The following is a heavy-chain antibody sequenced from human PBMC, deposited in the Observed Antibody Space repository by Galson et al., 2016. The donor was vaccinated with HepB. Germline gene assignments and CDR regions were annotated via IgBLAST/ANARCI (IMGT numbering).Heavy chain of an antibody. Sequence: SLRLSCAASGFTFSSYSMNWVRQAPGKGLEWVSSISSSSSYIYYADSVKGRFTISRDNAKNSLYLQMHSLRAEDTAVYYCARDRSIGSSWSPYYYYYGMDVWGQGTPVTVSS. D-gene: IGHD6-13*01. J-gene: IGHJ6*02. CDR2: ISSSSSYI. CDR3: ARDRSIGSSWSPYYYYYGMDV. V-gene: IGHV3-21*01. CDR1: GFTFSSYS.